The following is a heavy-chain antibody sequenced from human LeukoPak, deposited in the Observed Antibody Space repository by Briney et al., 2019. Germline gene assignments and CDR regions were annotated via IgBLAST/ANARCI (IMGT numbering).Heavy chain of an antibody. D-gene: IGHD1-1*01. Sequence: SETLSLACTVSGGSISKYYWSWIRQPPGKGLEWIGYIYYSGSTKYNPSLQSRVTISVDTFKNHFSLNLTSVTDADTAVYYCARRDGNWNYFDYWGQGILVTVSS. CDR2: IYYSGST. CDR3: ARRDGNWNYFDY. CDR1: GGSISKYY. V-gene: IGHV4-59*08. J-gene: IGHJ4*02.